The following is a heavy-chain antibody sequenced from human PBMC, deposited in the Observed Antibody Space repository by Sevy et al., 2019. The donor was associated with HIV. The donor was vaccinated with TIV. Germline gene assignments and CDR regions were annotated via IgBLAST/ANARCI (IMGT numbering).Heavy chain of an antibody. V-gene: IGHV3-66*02. J-gene: IGHJ3*01. CDR1: GFTVSSSY. Sequence: GGSLRLSCAASGFTVSSSYMSWVRQAPGKGLEWVSVIYSGGNTYYRDSVKGRFTISRDNSKNTLYLQMNSLRVEDTAVYYCAKRERSYYDSSGNYDAFDVWGQGTSVTVSS. CDR2: IYSGGNT. CDR3: AKRERSYYDSSGNYDAFDV. D-gene: IGHD3-22*01.